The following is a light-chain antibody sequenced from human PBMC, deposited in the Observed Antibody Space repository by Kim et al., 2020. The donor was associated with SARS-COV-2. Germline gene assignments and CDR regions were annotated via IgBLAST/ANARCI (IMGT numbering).Light chain of an antibody. Sequence: DILMTQSPSTLSASVGDRVTIACRASQSISTWLAWYQQKPGKAPKLLISKASSLETGGPSRFSGSGSGTEFTLTISSLQPDDFATYYCQQYNSPPWTFGQGTRVDIK. CDR3: QQYNSPPWT. V-gene: IGKV1-5*03. CDR2: KAS. J-gene: IGKJ1*01. CDR1: QSISTW.